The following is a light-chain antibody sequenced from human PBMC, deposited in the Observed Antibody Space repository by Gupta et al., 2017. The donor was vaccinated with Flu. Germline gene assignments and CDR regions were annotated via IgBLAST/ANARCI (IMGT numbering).Light chain of an antibody. Sequence: NGKLTQPHAVSESPGKTVTSSCTRSSGSIATNYVQGYQQRPGHSPTPVIYEEKQKPSAVHDRFSGSAASSDNSASLTITGLQTEDEADYYWPSCDSITNDEVFGGGTKMTVL. V-gene: IGLV6-57*01. CDR2: EEK. CDR3: PSCDSITNDEV. CDR1: SGSIATNY. J-gene: IGLJ2*01.